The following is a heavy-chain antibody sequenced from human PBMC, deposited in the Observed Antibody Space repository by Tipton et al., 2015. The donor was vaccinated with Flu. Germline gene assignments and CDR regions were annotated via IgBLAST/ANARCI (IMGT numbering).Heavy chain of an antibody. CDR1: GDPVSPYF. CDR3: ARHHRWLGYFES. Sequence: GLVKPSETLSLTCTVSGDPVSPYFWSWIRQPPGKGLEWIGSIYYSGSTNYSPPLKSRVTMSVDTSKNQVSLKLIRVTAADTAVYYCARHHRWLGYFESWGLGTLVTVSS. J-gene: IGHJ4*02. V-gene: IGHV4-59*02. CDR2: IYYSGST. D-gene: IGHD3-9*01.